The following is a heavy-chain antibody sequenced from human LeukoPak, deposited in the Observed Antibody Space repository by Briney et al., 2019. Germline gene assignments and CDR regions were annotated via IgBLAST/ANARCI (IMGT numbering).Heavy chain of an antibody. Sequence: PSETLSLTCAVYGGSFSDYFWDWIRQTPGKGLEWIGEINHSGSTNYNPSLKSRVTMSVDTSKNQFSLKVNSMTAADTAVYYCARVDYGDYSKDFDYWGQGTLVTVSS. J-gene: IGHJ4*02. CDR1: GGSFSDYF. CDR2: INHSGST. V-gene: IGHV4-34*01. CDR3: ARVDYGDYSKDFDY. D-gene: IGHD4-17*01.